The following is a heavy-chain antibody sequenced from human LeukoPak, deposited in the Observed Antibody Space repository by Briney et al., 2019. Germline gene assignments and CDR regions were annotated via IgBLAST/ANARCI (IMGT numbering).Heavy chain of an antibody. Sequence: GGSLRLSCAASGFTFSSYSMNWVRQAPGKGLEWVSSISSSSSYIYYADSVKGRFTISRDNAKYSLYLQMNSLRAEDTAVYYCARAAGHYYFDYWGQGTLVTVSS. CDR3: ARAAGHYYFDY. J-gene: IGHJ4*02. D-gene: IGHD6-13*01. CDR1: GFTFSSYS. CDR2: ISSSSSYI. V-gene: IGHV3-21*01.